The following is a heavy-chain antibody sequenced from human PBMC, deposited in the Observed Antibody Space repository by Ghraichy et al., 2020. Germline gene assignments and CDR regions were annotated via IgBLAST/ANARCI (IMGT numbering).Heavy chain of an antibody. D-gene: IGHD3-16*01. Sequence: GGSLRLSCVVSGFTFKGYEMNWVRQSPGQGLEWVSYISSGSRPTIYYADSVKGRFTSSRDDAKNLLFLQMDGLRVDDTAIYYCARDTHNAGGRFDPWGQGTRVPVSS. CDR2: ISSGSRPTI. CDR1: GFTFKGYE. J-gene: IGHJ5*02. CDR3: ARDTHNAGGRFDP. V-gene: IGHV3-48*03.